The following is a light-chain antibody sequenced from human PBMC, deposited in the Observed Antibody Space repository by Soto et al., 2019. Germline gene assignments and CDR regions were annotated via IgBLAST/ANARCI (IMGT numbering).Light chain of an antibody. J-gene: IGLJ2*01. Sequence: QSVLTQPPSVSAAPGQKVTISCSGTSSNIGRNYVAWYQQLPGTAPKLLIYDNDKRPSGIPDRFSGSKSGTSATLGITGLQTGDEADYYCGTWDSSLSDAVVFGEGNKLTVL. CDR3: GTWDSSLSDAVV. CDR1: SSNIGRNY. V-gene: IGLV1-51*01. CDR2: DND.